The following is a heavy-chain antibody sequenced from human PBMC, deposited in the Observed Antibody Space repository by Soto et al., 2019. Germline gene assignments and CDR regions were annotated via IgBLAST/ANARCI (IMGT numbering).Heavy chain of an antibody. CDR3: AADGYSSSWWVDAFDI. J-gene: IGHJ3*02. D-gene: IGHD6-13*01. V-gene: IGHV1-58*01. CDR1: GFTFTSSA. CDR2: IVVGSGNT. Sequence: ASVKVSCKASGFTFTSSAVQWVRQARGQRLEWIGWIVVGSGNTNYAQKFQERVTITRDMSTSTAYMELSSLRSEDTAVYYCAADGYSSSWWVDAFDIWGQGTIVTVS.